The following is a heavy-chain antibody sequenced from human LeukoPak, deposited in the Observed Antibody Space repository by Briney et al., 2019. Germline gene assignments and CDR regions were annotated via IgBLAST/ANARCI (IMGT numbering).Heavy chain of an antibody. D-gene: IGHD3-10*01. CDR1: GYTFNTYW. V-gene: IGHV5-51*01. J-gene: IGHJ3*02. CDR3: ARLVHLVRGVIMAFDI. CDR2: IYPSDSDA. Sequence: GESLEISCEASGYTFNTYWIGWVRQMPGKGLEWVGIIYPSDSDARYSPSFQGQVTISADKSISTAYLQWSSLKASDTAMYYCARLVHLVRGVIMAFDIWGQGTMVTVSS.